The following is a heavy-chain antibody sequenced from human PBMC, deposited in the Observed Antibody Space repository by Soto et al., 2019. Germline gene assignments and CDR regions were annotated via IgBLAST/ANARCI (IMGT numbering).Heavy chain of an antibody. V-gene: IGHV4-39*01. Sequence: QLLESGPGLVKPSETLSLTCTVSGGSISSSSYYWGWIRQPPGKGLEWIGSIYYSGSTYYNPSLKSRVTISVDTSKNQFSLKLSSVTAADTAVYYCARRVGGYYDSSGYNYWGQGTLVTVSS. D-gene: IGHD3-22*01. J-gene: IGHJ4*02. CDR3: ARRVGGYYDSSGYNY. CDR1: GGSISSSSYY. CDR2: IYYSGST.